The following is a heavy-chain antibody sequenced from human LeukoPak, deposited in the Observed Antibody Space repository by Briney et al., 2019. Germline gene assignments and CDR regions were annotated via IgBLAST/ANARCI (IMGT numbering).Heavy chain of an antibody. CDR1: GGSFSGYY. CDR2: INHSGST. D-gene: IGHD6-13*01. Sequence: SETLSLTCSVYGGSFSGYYWSRIRQPPGKGLEWIGEINHSGSTNYNPSLKSRVTIAVDTSKNQCSLKRSSVTAADTAAYYRARGPEYSSSWYRGGVYYYGMDVWGEGTLVTVSS. V-gene: IGHV4-34*01. CDR3: ARGPEYSSSWYRGGVYYYGMDV. J-gene: IGHJ6*04.